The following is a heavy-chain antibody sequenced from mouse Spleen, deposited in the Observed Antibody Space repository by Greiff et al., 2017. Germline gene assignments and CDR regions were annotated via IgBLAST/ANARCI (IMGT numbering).Heavy chain of an antibody. CDR1: GFSLTSYG. V-gene: IGHV2-5-1*01. D-gene: IGHD4-1*01. J-gene: IGHJ4*01. CDR2: IWRGGST. Sequence: QVQLQQSGPSLVQPSQSLSITCTVSGFSLTSYGVHWVRQSPGKGLEWLGVIWRGGSTDYNAAFMSRLSITKDNSKSQVFFKMNSLQADDTARYYCAKKTPGVYAMDYWGQGTSVTVSS. CDR3: AKKTPGVYAMDY.